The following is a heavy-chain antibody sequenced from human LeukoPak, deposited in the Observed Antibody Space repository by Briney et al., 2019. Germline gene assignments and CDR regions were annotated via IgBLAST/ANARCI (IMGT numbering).Heavy chain of an antibody. CDR1: GGSISSYY. J-gene: IGHJ5*02. Sequence: KPSETLSLTCTVSGGSISSYYWSWIRQPPGKGLEWIGSISSSEGTKYNPSLKSRVTISVDMSENQFSLKLSSVTAADTAVYYCARGGSGTYYNWVGWFDPWGQGALVTVSS. D-gene: IGHD3-10*01. CDR3: ARGGSGTYYNWVGWFDP. V-gene: IGHV4-59*01. CDR2: ISSSEGT.